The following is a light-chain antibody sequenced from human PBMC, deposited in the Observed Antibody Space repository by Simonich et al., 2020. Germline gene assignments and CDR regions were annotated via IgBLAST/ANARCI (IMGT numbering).Light chain of an antibody. CDR1: SSDVGGYNY. CDR2: DVS. CDR3: CSYAGSYTLV. V-gene: IGLV2-11*01. Sequence: QSARTQTRSVSGSPGQSVTISCTGTSSDVGGYNYFSWYQQQPGKAPKLKIYDVSNRPSGGPDRFPGSKSGNTASLTISGLQAEDEADYYCCSYAGSYTLVFGGGTKLTVL. J-gene: IGLJ2*01.